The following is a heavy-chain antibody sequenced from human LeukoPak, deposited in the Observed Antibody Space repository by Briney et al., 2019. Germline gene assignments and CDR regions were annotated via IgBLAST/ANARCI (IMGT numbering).Heavy chain of an antibody. Sequence: GRSLRLSCAASGFNFSSYGMHWVRQAPGKGLEWVAVISYDGSNKYYADSVKGRFTISRDNSKNTLYLQMNSLRAEDTAVYYRAKDRGGKYYGSKQGYYYGMDVWGKGTTVTVSS. CDR1: GFNFSSYG. J-gene: IGHJ6*04. CDR2: ISYDGSNK. CDR3: AKDRGGKYYGSKQGYYYGMDV. D-gene: IGHD3-10*01. V-gene: IGHV3-30*18.